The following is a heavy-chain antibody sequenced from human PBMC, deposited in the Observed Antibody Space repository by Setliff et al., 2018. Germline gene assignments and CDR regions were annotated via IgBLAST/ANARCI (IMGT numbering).Heavy chain of an antibody. V-gene: IGHV4-39*02. CDR3: ARRDSTGYYGYSFDF. Sequence: SETLSLTCRVSGGSISSGNYYWGLIRQPPGKGLEWVATIYYSGSTYSNPSLKSRVAISVDTSKNRFSLKLTSVSAADTAVYYCARRDSTGYYGYSFDFWGQGTLVTVSS. J-gene: IGHJ4*02. CDR1: GGSISSGNYY. CDR2: IYYSGST. D-gene: IGHD3-22*01.